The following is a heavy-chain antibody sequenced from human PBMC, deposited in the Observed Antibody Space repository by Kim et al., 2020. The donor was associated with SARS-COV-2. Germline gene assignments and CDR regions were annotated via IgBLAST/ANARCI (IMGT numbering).Heavy chain of an antibody. Sequence: ADSGKGLFTISRDNSKNSLYLQMNSLRTEDTALYYCAKARWLHPTANFDYWGQGTLVTVSS. CDR3: AKARWLHPTANFDY. V-gene: IGHV3-43*01. D-gene: IGHD5-12*01. J-gene: IGHJ4*02.